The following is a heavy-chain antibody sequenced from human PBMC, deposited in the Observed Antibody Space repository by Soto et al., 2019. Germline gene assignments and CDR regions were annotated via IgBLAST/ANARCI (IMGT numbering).Heavy chain of an antibody. CDR2: ISGSGGST. V-gene: IGHV3-23*01. CDR3: AKDPVAYSSGWYPWSPFDY. J-gene: IGHJ4*02. Sequence: PGGSLRLSCAASGFTFSSYAMSLVRQAPGKGLEWVSAISGSGGSTYYADSVKGRFTISRDNSKNTLYLQMNSLRAEDTAVYYCAKDPVAYSSGWYPWSPFDYWGQGTLVTVSS. D-gene: IGHD6-19*01. CDR1: GFTFSSYA.